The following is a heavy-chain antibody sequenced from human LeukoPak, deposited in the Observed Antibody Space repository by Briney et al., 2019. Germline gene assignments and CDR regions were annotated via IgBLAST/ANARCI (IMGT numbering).Heavy chain of an antibody. CDR2: INPNSGGT. V-gene: IGHV1-2*02. CDR1: GYTFTGYY. CDR3: VRMAGSSSWEYYYYYYMDV. J-gene: IGHJ6*03. D-gene: IGHD6-13*01. Sequence: PGASVKVSCKASGYTFTGYYMHWVRQAPGQGLEWMGWINPNSGGTNYAQKFQGRVTMTRDTSNSTAYMELSRLRSDDTAVYYCVRMAGSSSWEYYYYYYMDVWGKGTTVTVSS.